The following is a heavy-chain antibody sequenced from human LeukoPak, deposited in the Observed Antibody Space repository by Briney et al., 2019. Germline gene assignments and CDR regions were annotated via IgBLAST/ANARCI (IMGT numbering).Heavy chain of an antibody. V-gene: IGHV3-48*04. Sequence: GGSLRLSCAASGFTFRSYSMNWVRQAPGKGLEWISYITSGSSTIDYADSVKGRFTISRDNAKNSLYLQMNRLRAEDTAVYYCAREDYGTNNYSKFDYWGLGTLVTVSS. CDR3: AREDYGTNNYSKFDY. CDR1: GFTFRSYS. J-gene: IGHJ4*02. CDR2: ITSGSSTI. D-gene: IGHD4/OR15-4a*01.